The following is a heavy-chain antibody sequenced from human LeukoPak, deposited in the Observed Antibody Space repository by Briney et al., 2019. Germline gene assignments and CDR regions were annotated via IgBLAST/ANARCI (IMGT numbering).Heavy chain of an antibody. D-gene: IGHD3-22*01. CDR3: ARSSVPYYYYNYSMDV. Sequence: SETLSLTCTVSGGSISSYDWSWIRQPAGKGLEWIGRIYSSGSTNYSPSLKSRVTISVDTSKNHFSLKLSSVTAADTAVYYCARSSVPYYYYNYSMDVWGNGTTVTVSS. CDR1: GGSISSYD. CDR2: IYSSGST. J-gene: IGHJ6*03. V-gene: IGHV4-4*07.